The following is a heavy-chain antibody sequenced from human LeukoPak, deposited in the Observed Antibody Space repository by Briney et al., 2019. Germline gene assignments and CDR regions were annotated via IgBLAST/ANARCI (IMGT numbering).Heavy chain of an antibody. D-gene: IGHD3-22*01. CDR3: ARETYYYESSGYYPYYFDY. CDR2: IDPSGGST. Sequence: GASVKVSCKASAYTFTSYYIHWVRHAPGQGLEWMAMIDPSGGSTTYAQRFQGRVTVTRDTSTSTVYMEVNSLRSEDTAVYFCARETYYYESSGYYPYYFDYWGQGTPVTVSS. J-gene: IGHJ4*02. CDR1: AYTFTSYY. V-gene: IGHV1-46*01.